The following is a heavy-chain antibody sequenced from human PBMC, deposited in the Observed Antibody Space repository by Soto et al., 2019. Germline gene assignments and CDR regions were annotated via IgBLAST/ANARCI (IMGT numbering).Heavy chain of an antibody. CDR3: AVATVGANYVHVFDI. D-gene: IGHD1-26*01. CDR2: IMPGSSHI. V-gene: IGHV3-48*02. CDR1: GFTFSIYS. J-gene: IGHJ3*02. Sequence: EVQLVESGGGLVQPGGSLRLTCAASGFTFSIYSMNWVRQAPGKGLEWVSYIMPGSSHIFYADSVKGRFTISRDNAKNSLYLQMNRLRDEDTAVYYCAVATVGANYVHVFDIWGQGTMVTVSS.